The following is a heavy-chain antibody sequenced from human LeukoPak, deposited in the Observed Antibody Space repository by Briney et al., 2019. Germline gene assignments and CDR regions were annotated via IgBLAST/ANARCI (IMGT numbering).Heavy chain of an antibody. CDR2: INPNSGDT. CDR3: ARDGTFDI. J-gene: IGHJ3*02. Sequence: ASVKVSCKASGGTFSSYAISWVRQAPGQGLEWMGWINPNSGDTNYAQKFQGRVTMTRDTSISTAYMEVSRLRSDDTAVYYCARDGTFDIWGQGTMVTVSS. V-gene: IGHV1-2*02. CDR1: GGTFSSYA.